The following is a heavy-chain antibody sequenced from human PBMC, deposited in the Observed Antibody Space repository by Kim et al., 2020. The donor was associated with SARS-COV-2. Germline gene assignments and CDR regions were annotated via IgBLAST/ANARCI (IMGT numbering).Heavy chain of an antibody. J-gene: IGHJ4*02. CDR3: ARVVAAGWTSRPGYFDY. CDR2: IYHSGST. V-gene: IGHV4-4*02. D-gene: IGHD6-13*01. CDR1: GGSISSSNW. Sequence: SETLSLTCAVSGGSISSSNWWSWVRQPPGKGLEWIGEIYHSGSTNYNPSLKSRVTISVDKSKNQFSLKLSSVTAADTAVYYCARVVAAGWTSRPGYFDYWGQGTLVTVSS.